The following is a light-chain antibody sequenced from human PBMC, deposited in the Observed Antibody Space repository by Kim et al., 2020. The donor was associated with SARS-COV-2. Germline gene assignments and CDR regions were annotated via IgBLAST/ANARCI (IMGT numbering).Light chain of an antibody. V-gene: IGLV2-14*03. Sequence: PGQSIAISCTGSSSDLGDNKYVSWYQQHPGKAPKLMIFDVNNRPSGVSDRFSGSKSGNTASLIISGLQAEDEADYYCSSSKSSSTLFGGGTKLTVL. J-gene: IGLJ3*02. CDR1: SSDLGDNKY. CDR3: SSSKSSSTL. CDR2: DVN.